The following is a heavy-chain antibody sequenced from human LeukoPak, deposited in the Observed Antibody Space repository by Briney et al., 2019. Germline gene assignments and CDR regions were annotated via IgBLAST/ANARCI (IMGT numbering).Heavy chain of an antibody. CDR1: GFTFNNFW. D-gene: IGHD6-13*01. CDR3: AAAVAAAPGAY. Sequence: PGGSLRLSCAASGFTFNNFWMHWVRHAPGKGLVWISRINSDGRSTNYADSVKGRFNIFRDDAKNTLYLQMNGLRAEDTAVYYCAAAVAAAPGAYWGQGTLVTVSS. CDR2: INSDGRST. J-gene: IGHJ4*02. V-gene: IGHV3-74*01.